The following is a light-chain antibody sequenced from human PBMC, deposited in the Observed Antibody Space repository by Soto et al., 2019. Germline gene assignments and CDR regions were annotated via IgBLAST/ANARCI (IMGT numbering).Light chain of an antibody. Sequence: QSALTQPPSASGSPGQSVTISCTGTRSDVGDYNYVSWYQQHPGKAPKLMIYEVSKRPSGVPDCFSGSKSGNTASLTVSGLQAEDEADYYFSSYAGSNNWVFGGGTKVTVL. J-gene: IGLJ3*02. CDR2: EVS. CDR3: SSYAGSNNWV. CDR1: RSDVGDYNY. V-gene: IGLV2-8*01.